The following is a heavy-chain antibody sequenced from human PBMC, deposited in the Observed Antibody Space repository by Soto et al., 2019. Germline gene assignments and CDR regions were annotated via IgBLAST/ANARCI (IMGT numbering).Heavy chain of an antibody. CDR2: INAGNGNT. J-gene: IGHJ4*02. CDR1: GYTFTSYA. Sequence: GASVKXSCKASGYTFTSYAMHWVRQAPGQRLEWMGWINAGNGNTKYSQKFQGRVTITRDTSASTAYMELSSLRSEDTAVYYCARDIYSSGWFIDYWGQGTLVTVSS. D-gene: IGHD6-19*01. CDR3: ARDIYSSGWFIDY. V-gene: IGHV1-3*01.